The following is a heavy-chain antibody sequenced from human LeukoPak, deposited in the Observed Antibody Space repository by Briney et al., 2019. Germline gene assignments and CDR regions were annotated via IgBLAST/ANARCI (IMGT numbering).Heavy chain of an antibody. CDR3: ASDLLSETNY. D-gene: IGHD3-3*01. Sequence: GASVRVSCKASGYTFSSPGITWVRQAPGQGLECVGWISAYNDNTNFAQKFKGRLTMTTDTSTSTAYMELRSLTSDDTAVYYCASDLLSETNYWGQGTLVTVSS. CDR2: ISAYNDNT. J-gene: IGHJ4*02. CDR1: GYTFSSPG. V-gene: IGHV1-18*01.